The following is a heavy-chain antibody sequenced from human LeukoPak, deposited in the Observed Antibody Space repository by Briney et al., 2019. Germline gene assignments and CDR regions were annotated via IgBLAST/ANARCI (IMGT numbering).Heavy chain of an antibody. V-gene: IGHV3-66*01. CDR2: IYSGGST. D-gene: IGHD3-10*01. J-gene: IGHJ6*02. CDR3: ASADYYGSGSYYYYYGMDV. CDR1: GFTFSSNY. Sequence: GGSLRLSCAASGFTFSSNYMSWVRQAPGKGLEWVSVIYSGGSTYYADSVKGRFTISRDNSKNTLYLQMNSLRAEDTAVYYCASADYYGSGSYYYYYGMDVWGQGTTVTVSS.